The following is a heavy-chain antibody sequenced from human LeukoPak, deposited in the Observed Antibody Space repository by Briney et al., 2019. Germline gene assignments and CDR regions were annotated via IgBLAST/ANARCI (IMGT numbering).Heavy chain of an antibody. J-gene: IGHJ4*02. V-gene: IGHV1-46*01. CDR1: GYTFTSYY. Sequence: VASVKVSCKASGYTFTSYYMHWVRQAPGQGLEWMGIINPSGGSTSYAQKFQGRVTMTRDMSTSTVYMELSSLRSEDTAVYYCAAVEREYFDTSGYFDYWGQGTLITVSS. CDR2: INPSGGST. D-gene: IGHD3-22*01. CDR3: AAVEREYFDTSGYFDY.